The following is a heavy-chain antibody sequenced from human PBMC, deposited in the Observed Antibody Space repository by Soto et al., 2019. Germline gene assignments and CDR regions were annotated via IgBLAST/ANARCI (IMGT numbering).Heavy chain of an antibody. CDR2: IWSDGSNK. D-gene: IGHD2-2*01. Sequence: QVQLVESGGGVVQPGRSLRLSCAASGFTFSSYGMHWVRQAPGKGLEWVAVIWSDGSNKYYADSVKGRFTISRDNSKNTLYLQMNSLRAEDTAVYYCARDGGDYQLLWGWFDPWGQGTLVTVSS. V-gene: IGHV3-33*01. CDR3: ARDGGDYQLLWGWFDP. CDR1: GFTFSSYG. J-gene: IGHJ5*02.